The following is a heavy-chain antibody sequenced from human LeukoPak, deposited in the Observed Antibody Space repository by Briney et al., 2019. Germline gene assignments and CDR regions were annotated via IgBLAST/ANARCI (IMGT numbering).Heavy chain of an antibody. V-gene: IGHV4-59*01. J-gene: IGHJ3*02. CDR2: ISYSGST. CDR3: ARSRNDYNSVAFGI. CDR1: GGSINTYY. Sequence: SETLSLTCIVSGGSINTYYWHWIRQPPGKGLEWIGYISYSGSTNCNPSLKSRVTITLDTSKTQFSLRLRSVTAADTAVYYCARSRNDYNSVAFGIWGQGTMVTVSS. D-gene: IGHD5-24*01.